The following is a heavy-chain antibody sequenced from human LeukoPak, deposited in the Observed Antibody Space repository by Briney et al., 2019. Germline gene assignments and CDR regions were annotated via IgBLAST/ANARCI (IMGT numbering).Heavy chain of an antibody. D-gene: IGHD6-19*01. V-gene: IGHV5-51*01. Sequence: GESLKISCKGSGYSFTSYWIAWVRQMPGKGLEWMGIIYPGDSDTRYSPSFQGQVTVSADKSISAAYLHWSSLKASDTAMYYCARQYSTGFKFDYWGQGTLVTVSS. CDR1: GYSFTSYW. CDR3: ARQYSTGFKFDY. J-gene: IGHJ4*02. CDR2: IYPGDSDT.